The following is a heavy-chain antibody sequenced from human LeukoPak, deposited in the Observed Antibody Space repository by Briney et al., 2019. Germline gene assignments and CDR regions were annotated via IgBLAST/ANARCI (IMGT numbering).Heavy chain of an antibody. CDR2: ISPNTGNP. J-gene: IGHJ1*01. CDR3: ARDYTLTVGTTSYFQH. D-gene: IGHD1-7*01. V-gene: IGHV7-4-1*02. Sequence: ASVKVSCTASGYIFGIHAIIWVRQAPGQGLEFMGWISPNTGNPTYAQGFTGRFVFSLDPSVSTAYLQISSLKAEDTAVYYCARDYTLTVGTTSYFQHWGQGTVVTVSS. CDR1: GYIFGIHA.